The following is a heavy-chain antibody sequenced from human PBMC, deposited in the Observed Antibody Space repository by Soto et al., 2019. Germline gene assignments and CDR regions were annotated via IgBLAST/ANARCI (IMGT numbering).Heavy chain of an antibody. D-gene: IGHD1-1*01. CDR3: AKSEGYSFDI. Sequence: EVQLVESGGGLVQPGGSLRLSCAASGLSFSSHWMSWVRQAPGRGLEWVANIRQDGGEEHYSDSVKGRFTLSRDNAKNSLYLQMNGLGVDDTAFYYCAKSEGYSFDIRGQWTMVPVSS. CDR2: IRQDGGEE. CDR1: GLSFSSHW. V-gene: IGHV3-7*01. J-gene: IGHJ3*02.